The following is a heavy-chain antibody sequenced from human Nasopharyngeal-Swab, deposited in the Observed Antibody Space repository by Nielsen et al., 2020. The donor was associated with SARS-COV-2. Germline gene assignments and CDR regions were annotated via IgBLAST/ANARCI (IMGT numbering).Heavy chain of an antibody. CDR1: GGSISSYY. J-gene: IGHJ4*02. V-gene: IGHV4-59*01. CDR2: IYYSGNT. Sequence: GSLRLSCTVSGGSISSYYWSWIRQPPGKGLEWIGYIYYSGNTSFNPSLKSRVTISLDTSKNQFSLKLSSVTAADTAVYYCASVDSSGWYYFDYWGQGTLVTVSS. D-gene: IGHD6-19*01. CDR3: ASVDSSGWYYFDY.